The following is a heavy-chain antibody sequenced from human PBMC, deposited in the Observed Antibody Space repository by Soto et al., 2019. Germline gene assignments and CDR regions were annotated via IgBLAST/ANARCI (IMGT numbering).Heavy chain of an antibody. CDR2: ISISGGST. CDR3: AKDVCSMSSCYNYYFDH. CDR1: GFTFSSYA. Sequence: PGGSLRLSCAASGFTFSSYAMNWVRQAPGKGLEWVSFISISGGSTHSADSVKGRFTISRDNSKNTLYLQMNSLRAEDTAVYYCAKDVCSMSSCYNYYFDHWGLGTLVPVSS. V-gene: IGHV3-23*01. D-gene: IGHD2-2*02. J-gene: IGHJ4*02.